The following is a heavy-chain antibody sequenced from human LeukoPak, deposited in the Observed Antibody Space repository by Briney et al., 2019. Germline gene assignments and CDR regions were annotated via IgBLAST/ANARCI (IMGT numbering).Heavy chain of an antibody. Sequence: PGGSLRLSCAASGFTFSSYAMSWVRQAPGKGLEWVSSISSSSSYIYYADSVKGRFTISRDNAKNSLYLQMNSLRAEDTAVYYCATEQLWFRGFDYWGQGTLVTVSS. CDR1: GFTFSSYA. CDR3: ATEQLWFRGFDY. V-gene: IGHV3-21*01. D-gene: IGHD5-18*01. CDR2: ISSSSSYI. J-gene: IGHJ4*02.